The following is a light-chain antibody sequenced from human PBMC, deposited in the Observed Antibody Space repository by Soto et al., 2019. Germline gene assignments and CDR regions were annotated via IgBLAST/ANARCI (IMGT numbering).Light chain of an antibody. CDR2: SAS. V-gene: IGKV1-12*01. Sequence: DIQMTQSPSSVSASVGDRVTITCRASLGISSWLGWYQQKAGKAPKVLIYSASTLQSGVSSRFSGRGSGTDSTPTISSLQPEDSATYYCQQANSSPLTCGGGTKVEIK. J-gene: IGKJ4*01. CDR1: LGISSW. CDR3: QQANSSPLT.